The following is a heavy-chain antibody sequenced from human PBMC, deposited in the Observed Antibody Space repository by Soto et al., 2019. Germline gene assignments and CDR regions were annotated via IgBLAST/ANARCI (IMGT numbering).Heavy chain of an antibody. D-gene: IGHD2-15*01. Sequence: SETLSLTCAVYGGSFSGYYWRWIRQPPRKGLEWIGEINHSGSTNYNPSLKSRVTISVDTSKNQFSLKLSSVTAADTAVYYCARGLKLGYCSGGSCPTTTYGMDVWGQGTTVTVSS. J-gene: IGHJ6*02. CDR2: INHSGST. CDR1: GGSFSGYY. CDR3: ARGLKLGYCSGGSCPTTTYGMDV. V-gene: IGHV4-34*01.